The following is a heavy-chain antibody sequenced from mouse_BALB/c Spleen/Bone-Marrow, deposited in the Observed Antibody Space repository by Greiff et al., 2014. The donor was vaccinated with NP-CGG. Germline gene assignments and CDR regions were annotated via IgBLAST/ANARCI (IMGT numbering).Heavy chain of an antibody. V-gene: IGHV1-87*01. CDR1: GYTFTSYW. Sequence: VQLQQSGAELARPGASVKLSCKASGYTFTSYWMQWVKQRPGLGLEWIGAIYPGDGDTRYTQKFKGKATLTADKSSSTAYMQLSSLASEDSAVYYCARSEATMILAYWGQGTLVTVSA. J-gene: IGHJ3*01. CDR2: IYPGDGDT. D-gene: IGHD2-4*01. CDR3: ARSEATMILAY.